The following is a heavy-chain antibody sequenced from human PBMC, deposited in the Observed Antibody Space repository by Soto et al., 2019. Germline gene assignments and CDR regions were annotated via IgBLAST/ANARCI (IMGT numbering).Heavy chain of an antibody. D-gene: IGHD6-25*01. V-gene: IGHV1-3*01. CDR3: VRAHRLILASTYFDC. J-gene: IGHJ4*02. CDR2: INAGDGNT. Sequence: QVQLVQSGAEVKKPGASVKVSCKASGYTFTDYAMHWVRQAPGQRLEWMGWINAGDGNTKYSQNFQGRVTITRDTSPSSGVMELISLRSEDTAVYYCVRAHRLILASTYFDCWGQGTLVAVSS. CDR1: GYTFTDYA.